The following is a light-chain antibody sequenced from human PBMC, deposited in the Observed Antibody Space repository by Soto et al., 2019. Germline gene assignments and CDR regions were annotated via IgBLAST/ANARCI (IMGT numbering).Light chain of an antibody. CDR2: KAS. CDR1: QSISSW. CDR3: QQYNSYSRT. J-gene: IGKJ1*01. Sequence: DIQXTQSPXTLSASVXXRVTITCRASQSISSWLAWYQQKPGKAPKLLIYKASSLESGVPSRFSGSGSGTEFTLTISSLQPDDFATYYCQQYNSYSRTFGQGTKVDI. V-gene: IGKV1-5*03.